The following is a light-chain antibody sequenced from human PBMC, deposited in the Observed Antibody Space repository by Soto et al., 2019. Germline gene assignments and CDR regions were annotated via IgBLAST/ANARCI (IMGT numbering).Light chain of an antibody. CDR1: QSVSSY. V-gene: IGKV3-11*01. CDR3: QQRSKGLT. Sequence: EIVLTQSPATLSLSPGERATLSCRASQSVSSYLAWYQQKPGQAPRLLIYDASNRATGIPARFSGSGSGTDFTLTISSLEPEEFAVYYCQQRSKGLTFGGGTKVDIK. J-gene: IGKJ4*01. CDR2: DAS.